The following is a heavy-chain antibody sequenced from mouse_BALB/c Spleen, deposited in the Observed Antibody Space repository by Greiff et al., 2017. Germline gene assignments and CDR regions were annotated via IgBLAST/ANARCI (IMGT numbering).Heavy chain of an antibody. J-gene: IGHJ4*01. CDR2: IFPASGST. CDR3: ARDFMDY. CDR1: GYIFITYW. V-gene: IGHV1S40*01. Sequence: VQLQQSGPELVRPGASVKLSCTASGYIFITYWLNWVKQRPGQGLEWIGQIFPASGSTNYNEMFEGKATLTVDTSSSTAYMQLSSLTSEDSAVYYCARDFMDYWGQGTSVTVSS.